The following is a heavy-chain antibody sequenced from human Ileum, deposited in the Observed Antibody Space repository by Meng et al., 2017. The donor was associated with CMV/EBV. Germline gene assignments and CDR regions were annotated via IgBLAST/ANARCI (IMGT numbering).Heavy chain of an antibody. CDR1: GYTFTGYY. V-gene: IGHV1-2*06. CDR2: INPNTGGT. D-gene: IGHD1-26*01. Sequence: KVSCKTSGYTFTGYYMHWVRQAPGQGLEWMGRINPNTGGTTYAQKFQDRVTMTRDTSTSTAYMELSRLTSDDTAMYYCARDAGATSGWGQGTLVTVSS. CDR3: ARDAGATSG. J-gene: IGHJ4*02.